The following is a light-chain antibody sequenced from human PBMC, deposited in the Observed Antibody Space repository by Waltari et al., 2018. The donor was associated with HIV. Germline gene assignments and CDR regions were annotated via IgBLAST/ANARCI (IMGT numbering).Light chain of an antibody. CDR3: QQHSSYPIT. CDR2: KAS. CDR1: QNIGSW. V-gene: IGKV1-5*03. Sequence: DVRLTQSPSTMSASVGDRITITCRASQNIGSWLIWYQQKPGKVPNLLIYKASNLESGVPSRFSGSGSGTDFTLTISSLQPDDIGTYYCQQHSSYPITFGGGTKVEI. J-gene: IGKJ4*01.